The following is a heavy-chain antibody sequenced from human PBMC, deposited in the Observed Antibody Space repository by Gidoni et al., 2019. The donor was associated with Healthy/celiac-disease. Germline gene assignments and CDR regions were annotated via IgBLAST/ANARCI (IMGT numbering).Heavy chain of an antibody. CDR3: ARGWVCDY. D-gene: IGHD2-8*01. J-gene: IGHJ4*02. CDR1: GGSFSGYY. V-gene: IGHV4-34*01. Sequence: QVQLQQWGAGLLKPSETLSLTCAVYGGSFSGYYWSWIRQPPGKGLEWIGEINHSGSTNYNPSLKSRVTISVDTSKNQFSRKLSAVTAADTAVYYCARGWVCDYWGQGTLVTVSS. CDR2: INHSGST.